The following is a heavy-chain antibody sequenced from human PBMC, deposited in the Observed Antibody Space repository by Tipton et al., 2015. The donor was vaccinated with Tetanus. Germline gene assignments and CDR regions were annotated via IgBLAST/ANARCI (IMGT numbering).Heavy chain of an antibody. CDR2: IYPGDTEP. V-gene: IGHV5-51*01. D-gene: IGHD2/OR15-2a*01. Sequence: QLVQSGAEVKRPGESLKISCKGTGYSFASNWIAWVRQMPGKGLEWMGVIYPGDTEPRYSPSFQGQVTISADKSNSTASLQWSSLKGADTARDFCATHSRRRGNMYAYYYRGMDVWGQGTTVTVTS. J-gene: IGHJ6*02. CDR3: ATHSRRRGNMYAYYYRGMDV. CDR1: GYSFASNW.